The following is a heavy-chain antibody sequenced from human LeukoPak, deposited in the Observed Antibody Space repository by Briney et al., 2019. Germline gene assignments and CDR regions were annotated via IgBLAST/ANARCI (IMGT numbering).Heavy chain of an antibody. V-gene: IGHV3-23*01. CDR3: AKDDSPGKEWLEVIAY. J-gene: IGHJ4*02. D-gene: IGHD3-3*01. CDR1: GFTFSSYA. CDR2: ISGSGGST. Sequence: GGSLRLSCAASGFTFSSYAMYWLRQAPGKGLEWVSGISGSGGSTYYADSVKGRFTISRDNSKNTLYLQTNSLRAEDTAVYYCAKDDSPGKEWLEVIAYWGQGTLVTVSS.